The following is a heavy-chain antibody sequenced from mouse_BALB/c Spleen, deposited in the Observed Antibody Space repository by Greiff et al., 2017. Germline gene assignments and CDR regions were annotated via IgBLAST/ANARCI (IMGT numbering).Heavy chain of an antibody. CDR3: ARQFIRDYFDY. V-gene: IGHV5-12-1*01. Sequence: VQLKESGGGLVKPGGSLKLSCAASGFAFSSYDMSWVRQTPEKRLEWVAYISSGGGSTYYPDTVKGRFTISRDNAKNTLYLQMSSLKSEDTAMYYCARQFIRDYFDYWGQGTTLTVSS. J-gene: IGHJ2*01. D-gene: IGHD1-1*01. CDR1: GFAFSSYD. CDR2: ISSGGGST.